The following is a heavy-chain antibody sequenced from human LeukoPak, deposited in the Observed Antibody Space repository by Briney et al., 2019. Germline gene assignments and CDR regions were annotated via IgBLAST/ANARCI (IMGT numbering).Heavy chain of an antibody. J-gene: IGHJ4*02. D-gene: IGHD1-14*01. CDR3: ARAGFLDGSDY. CDR1: GYTFTSYD. CDR2: ISAYNGNT. V-gene: IGHV1-18*01. Sequence: GASVKVSCKASGYTFTSYDINWVRQATGQGLEWMGWISAYNGNTNYAQKLQGRVTMTTDTSTSTAYMELRSLRSDDTAVYYCARAGFLDGSDYWGQGTLVTVSS.